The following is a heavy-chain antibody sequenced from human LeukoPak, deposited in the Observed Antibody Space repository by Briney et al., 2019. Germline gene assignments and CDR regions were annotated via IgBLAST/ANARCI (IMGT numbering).Heavy chain of an antibody. CDR3: ARDPAWGAFDI. Sequence: GGSLRLSCAASGFTFSSYSMTWIRQAPGKGLECLANINEDGSRTDYVDSVRGRFTISRDNAKNSLYLEMNSLRDEDTAVYYCARDPAWGAFDIWGQGTMVTVSS. J-gene: IGHJ3*02. CDR2: INEDGSRT. D-gene: IGHD7-27*01. CDR1: GFTFSSYS. V-gene: IGHV3-7*01.